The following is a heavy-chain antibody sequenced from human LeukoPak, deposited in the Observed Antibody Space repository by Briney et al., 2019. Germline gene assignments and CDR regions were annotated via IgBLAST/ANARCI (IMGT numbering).Heavy chain of an antibody. V-gene: IGHV4-59*11. CDR3: ARDLVTVTKGFDI. J-gene: IGHJ3*02. Sequence: PDTLSLTCTVSGDSFSSHYWTWVRQPPGKGLEWIGYISYIGSTNYNHSLKSRVTISTDPSKNQFSLKLSSVTSADTAVYYCARDLVTVTKGFDIWGQGTMVSVSS. CDR2: ISYIGST. D-gene: IGHD4-17*01. CDR1: GDSFSSHY.